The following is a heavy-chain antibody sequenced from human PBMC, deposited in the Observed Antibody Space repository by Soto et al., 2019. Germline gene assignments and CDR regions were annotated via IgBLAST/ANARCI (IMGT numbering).Heavy chain of an antibody. Sequence: PSETLSLTCTVSGGSISSGDYYWSWIRQPPGKGLEWIGYIYYSGSTYYNPSLKSRVTISVDTSKNQFSLKLSSVTAADTAVYYCARDMSWSGYYHYFDYWGQGTLVTVSS. V-gene: IGHV4-30-4*01. CDR3: ARDMSWSGYYHYFDY. D-gene: IGHD3-3*01. CDR2: IYYSGST. J-gene: IGHJ4*02. CDR1: GGSISSGDYY.